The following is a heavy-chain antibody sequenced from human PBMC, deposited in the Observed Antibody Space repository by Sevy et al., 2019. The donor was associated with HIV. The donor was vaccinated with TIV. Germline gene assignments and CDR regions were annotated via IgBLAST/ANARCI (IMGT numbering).Heavy chain of an antibody. CDR2: ITFSSNYI. CDR3: ARSWEQQLHDAFDI. CDR1: GFTFSTYN. V-gene: IGHV3-21*01. Sequence: GGSLRLSCAASGFTFSTYNMNWVRQAPGKGLEWVSSITFSSNYIYHADSVKGRFTISRDNAKNSLYLQMNSLRAEDTAESYCARSWEQQLHDAFDIWGQGTMVTVSS. D-gene: IGHD6-13*01. J-gene: IGHJ3*02.